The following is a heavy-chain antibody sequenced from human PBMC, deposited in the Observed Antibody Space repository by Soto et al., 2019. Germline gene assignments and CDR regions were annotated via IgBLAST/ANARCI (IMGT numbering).Heavy chain of an antibody. CDR2: IYFSGST. CDR3: ARLGYYDETSFDY. V-gene: IGHV4-59*08. J-gene: IGHJ4*02. CDR1: CGSISSYY. Sequence: ASETLSLTCPVSCGSISSYYWGWIRPPPGKGLECIGYIYFSGSTNYSPSLKSRLTMSVDTSKNQFSLKLSSVTAADTAVYYCARLGYYDETSFDYWGQGTLVTVS. D-gene: IGHD3-22*01.